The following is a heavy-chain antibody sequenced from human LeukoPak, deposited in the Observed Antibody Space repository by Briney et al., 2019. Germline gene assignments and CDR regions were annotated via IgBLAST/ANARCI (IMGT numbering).Heavy chain of an antibody. D-gene: IGHD3-10*01. V-gene: IGHV4-38-2*02. CDR3: ARELVVRGVHNWFEP. Sequence: SETLSLTCNVSGYSISTGYYWGWIRQPPGMGLEWIGSIHHSGNTYYNPSLKSRVIVSVDTSKNQFSLKVTSVTAADTAVYFCARELVVRGVHNWFEPWGQGSLVTVSS. J-gene: IGHJ5*02. CDR2: IHHSGNT. CDR1: GYSISTGYY.